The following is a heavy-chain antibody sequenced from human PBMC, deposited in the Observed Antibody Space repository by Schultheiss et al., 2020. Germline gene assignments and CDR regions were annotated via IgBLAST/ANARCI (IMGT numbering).Heavy chain of an antibody. CDR1: GGSMNYHF. D-gene: IGHD5-12*01. CDR2: INHSGST. V-gene: IGHV4-34*01. CDR3: AAYSGNDLGWFDP. J-gene: IGHJ5*02. Sequence: SQPLSRTCAVSGGSMNYHFWNWIRQAPGKGLEWIGDINHSGSTNYNPSLKSRVTISVDTSKNQFSLKLSSVTAADTAVYYCAAYSGNDLGWFDPWGQGTLVTVAS.